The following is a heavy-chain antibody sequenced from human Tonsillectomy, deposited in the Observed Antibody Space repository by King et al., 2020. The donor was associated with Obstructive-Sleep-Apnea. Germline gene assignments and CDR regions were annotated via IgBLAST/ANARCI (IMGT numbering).Heavy chain of an antibody. CDR3: ARVRIQLWYSMDV. CDR2: IWYDGSNK. V-gene: IGHV3-33*01. J-gene: IGHJ6*02. CDR1: GFTFSSYG. Sequence: QLVQSGGGVVQPGRSLRLSCAASGFTFSSYGMHWVRQAPGKGLEWVAVIWYDGSNKYYADSVQGRFTISRDNSKNTLYLQMNSLRAEDTAVYYCARVRIQLWYSMDVWGQGTTVTVSS. D-gene: IGHD5-18*01.